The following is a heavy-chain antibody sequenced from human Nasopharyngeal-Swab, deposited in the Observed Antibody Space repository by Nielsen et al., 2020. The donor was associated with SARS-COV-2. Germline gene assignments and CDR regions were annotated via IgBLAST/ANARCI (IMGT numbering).Heavy chain of an antibody. V-gene: IGHV4-39*01. CDR2: IYYNGNT. CDR3: VRSSSWYYFDY. D-gene: IGHD6-13*01. CDR1: GDSLAYSILH. J-gene: IGHJ4*02. Sequence: SETLSLTCTLSGDSLAYSILHRGWIRQPPRKRLEWIGNIYYNGNTYQNPSLKSRLTISVDKSKNQFSLQLSSVTAADTAVYYCVRSSSWYYFDYWAQGTQVTVSS.